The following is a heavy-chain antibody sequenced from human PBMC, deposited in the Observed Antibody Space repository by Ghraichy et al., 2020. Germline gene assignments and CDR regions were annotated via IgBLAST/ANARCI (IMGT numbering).Heavy chain of an antibody. J-gene: IGHJ4*02. CDR3: ARDPSQEYSSSWGYFDY. CDR1: GFTFSSYW. CDR2: IKQDGSEK. Sequence: GGSLRLSCAASGFTFSSYWMSWVRQAPGKGLEWVANIKQDGSEKYYVDSVKGRFTISRDNAKNSLYLQMNSLRAEDTAVYYCARDPSQEYSSSWGYFDYWGQGTLVTVSS. V-gene: IGHV3-7*01. D-gene: IGHD6-6*01.